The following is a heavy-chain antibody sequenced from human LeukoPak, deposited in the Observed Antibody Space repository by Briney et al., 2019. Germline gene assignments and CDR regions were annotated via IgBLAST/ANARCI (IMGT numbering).Heavy chain of an antibody. CDR1: GFTFSSYA. V-gene: IGHV3-64*02. D-gene: IGHD1-26*01. CDR3: ARDLRGAADY. J-gene: IGHJ4*02. Sequence: PGVSLRLSCAASGFTFSSYAMHWVRQAPGKRLEYLSSITSDGGTTYYADSVKGRFTISRDNSKNTLYLQMGSLRAGDMALYYCARDLRGAADYWGQGTLVTVSS. CDR2: ITSDGGTT.